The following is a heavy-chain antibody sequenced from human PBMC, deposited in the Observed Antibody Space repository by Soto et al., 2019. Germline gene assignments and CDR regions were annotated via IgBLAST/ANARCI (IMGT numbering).Heavy chain of an antibody. V-gene: IGHV3-13*01. J-gene: IGHJ4*02. CDR3: ARGDGYGSGSYYDY. D-gene: IGHD3-10*01. CDR1: GFTFSSYD. Sequence: GGSLRLSCAASGFTFSSYDMHWVRQATGKGLEWVSAIGTAGDTYYPGSVKGRFTISRENAKNSLYLQMNSLRAGDTAVYYCARGDGYGSGSYYDYWGQGTLVTVSS. CDR2: IGTAGDT.